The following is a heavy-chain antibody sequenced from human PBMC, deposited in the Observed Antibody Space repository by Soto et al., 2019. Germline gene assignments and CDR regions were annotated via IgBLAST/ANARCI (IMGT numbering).Heavy chain of an antibody. CDR2: IYHSGST. CDR1: GGSISSSNW. CDR3: ARVNTRSNLPFDY. J-gene: IGHJ4*02. D-gene: IGHD2-2*01. V-gene: IGHV4-4*02. Sequence: SETLSLTCAVSGGSISSSNWWSWVRQPPGKGLEWIGEIYHSGSTNYNPSLKSRVTISVDKSKNQFSLKLSSVTAADTAVYHCARVNTRSNLPFDYWGQGTLVTVSS.